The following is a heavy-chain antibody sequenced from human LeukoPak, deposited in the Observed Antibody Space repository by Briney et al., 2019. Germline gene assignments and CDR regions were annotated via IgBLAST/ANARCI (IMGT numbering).Heavy chain of an antibody. CDR2: IYYSGST. J-gene: IGHJ4*02. CDR1: GGSISSYY. D-gene: IGHD5-24*01. CDR3: ARRWLQSFDY. V-gene: IGHV4-59*08. Sequence: PSETLSLTCTVSGGSISSYYWSWIRQPPGKGLEWIGYIYYSGSTNYNPSLKSRVTISVDTSKNQFSQKLSSVTAADTAVYYCARRWLQSFDYWGQGTLVTVSS.